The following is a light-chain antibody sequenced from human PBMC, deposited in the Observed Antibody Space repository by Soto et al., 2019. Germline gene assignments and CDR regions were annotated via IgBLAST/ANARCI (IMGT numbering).Light chain of an antibody. Sequence: EIVMTQSPGTLSVSPGERATLSCRAGQGVTTNFAWYQQKSGQSPRLLIYGASSRPTGIPDRFSGSGSGTDFTLTISSVELEDFAVYSCQQYGTSPITFGQGTRLA. CDR3: QQYGTSPIT. CDR2: GAS. J-gene: IGKJ5*01. V-gene: IGKV3-20*01. CDR1: QGVTTN.